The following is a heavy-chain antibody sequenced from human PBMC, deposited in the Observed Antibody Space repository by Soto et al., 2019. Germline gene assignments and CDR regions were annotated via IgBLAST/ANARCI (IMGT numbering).Heavy chain of an antibody. D-gene: IGHD3-9*01. CDR2: ISAYNGNT. Sequence: ASVKVSCKASGYTFTSYGISWVRQAPGQGLEWMGWISAYNGNTNYAQKLQGRVTMTTDTSTSTAYMELRSLRSDDTAVYYCASNAILTGYHPAVSILGYWGQGTLVTVSS. J-gene: IGHJ4*02. CDR1: GYTFTSYG. V-gene: IGHV1-18*01. CDR3: ASNAILTGYHPAVSILGY.